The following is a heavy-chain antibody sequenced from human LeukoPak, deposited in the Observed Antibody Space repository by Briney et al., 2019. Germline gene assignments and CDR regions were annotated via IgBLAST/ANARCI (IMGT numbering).Heavy chain of an antibody. CDR2: ISAYNGNT. CDR3: ARDVAPYSGSYWIDY. J-gene: IGHJ4*02. Sequence: RASVKVSCKASGYTFTSYGISWVRQAPGQGLEWMGWISAYNGNTNYAQKLQGRVTMTTDTSTSTAYMELRSLRSDDTAVYYCARDVAPYSGSYWIDYWGQGTLVTVSS. D-gene: IGHD1-26*01. V-gene: IGHV1-18*01. CDR1: GYTFTSYG.